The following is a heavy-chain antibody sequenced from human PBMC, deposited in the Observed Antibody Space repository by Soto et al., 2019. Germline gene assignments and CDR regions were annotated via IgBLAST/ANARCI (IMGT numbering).Heavy chain of an antibody. V-gene: IGHV3-30*18. CDR1: GFTFSSYG. CDR2: ISYDGSNK. Sequence: ESGGGVVQPGRSLRLSCAASGFTFSSYGMHWVRQAPGKGLEWVAVISYDGSNKYYADSVKGRFTISRDNSKNTLYLQMNSLRAEDTAVYYCAKDLGVAAAGRDYYYGMDVWGQGTTVTVSS. J-gene: IGHJ6*02. D-gene: IGHD6-13*01. CDR3: AKDLGVAAAGRDYYYGMDV.